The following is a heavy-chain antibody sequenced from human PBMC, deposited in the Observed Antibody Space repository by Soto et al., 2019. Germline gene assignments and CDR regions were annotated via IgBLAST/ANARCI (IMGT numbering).Heavy chain of an antibody. CDR1: GGSISSYY. J-gene: IGHJ5*02. D-gene: IGHD3-22*01. CDR3: ARESYYYDSSGYYRVNWFDP. V-gene: IGHV4-59*01. Sequence: SETLSLTCTVSGGSISSYYWSWIRQPPGKGLEWIGYIYYSGSTNYNPSLKSRVTISVDTSKNQFSLKLSSVTAADTAVYYCARESYYYDSSGYYRVNWFDPWGQGTLVTVSS. CDR2: IYYSGST.